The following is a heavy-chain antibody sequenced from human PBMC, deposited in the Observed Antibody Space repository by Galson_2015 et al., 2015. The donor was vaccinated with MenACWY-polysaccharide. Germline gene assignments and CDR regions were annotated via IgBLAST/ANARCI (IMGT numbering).Heavy chain of an antibody. V-gene: IGHV3-33*01. CDR1: GSRFSNSG. J-gene: IGHJ3*02. CDR2: IQYDGSKI. D-gene: IGHD3-10*02. CDR3: AREGSRIVFHAFDT. Sequence: SLRLSCAASGSRFSNSGMHWVRQAPGKGLEWVAVIQYDGSKIVYADSVKGRFTISRDNSKNTLYLQMSSLRAEDTALYYCAREGSRIVFHAFDTWGQGTMVIVSS.